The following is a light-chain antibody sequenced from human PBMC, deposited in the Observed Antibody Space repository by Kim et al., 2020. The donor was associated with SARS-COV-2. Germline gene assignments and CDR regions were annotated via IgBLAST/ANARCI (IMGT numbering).Light chain of an antibody. CDR1: QSVTNNH. CDR2: GAS. CDR3: QQYGSSRRS. J-gene: IGKJ2*01. V-gene: IGKV3-20*01. Sequence: FSPGERATLSCRASQSVTNNHLAWYQQKPGQAPRLLIYGASRRATGIPDRFSGSGSGTDFTLTISRLEPEDFAVFYCQQYGSSRRSFGQGTKLEI.